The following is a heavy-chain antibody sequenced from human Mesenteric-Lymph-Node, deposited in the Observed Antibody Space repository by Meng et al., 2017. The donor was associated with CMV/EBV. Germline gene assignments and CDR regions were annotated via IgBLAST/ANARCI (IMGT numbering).Heavy chain of an antibody. CDR1: GGSFSGYY. CDR3: ARGSSYDILTGYFDY. D-gene: IGHD3-9*01. J-gene: IGHJ4*02. CDR2: INHSGST. V-gene: IGHV4-34*01. Sequence: QVQVLQWGGGLLKPSETLDVTCAVYGGSFSGYYWNWIRQSPEKGLEWIGEINHSGSTTYNPSFTSRIIISVDTSTNQISLNMSSVTAAETAVYYCARGSSYDILTGYFDYWGQGALVTVSS.